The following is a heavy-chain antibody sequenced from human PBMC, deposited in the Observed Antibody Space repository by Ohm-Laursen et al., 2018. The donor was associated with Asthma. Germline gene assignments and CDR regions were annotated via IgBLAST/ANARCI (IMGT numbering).Heavy chain of an antibody. D-gene: IGHD4-23*01. Sequence: ASVKVSCKASGYTFIGYYIHWVRQAPGQGLGWMGIMDPSSNFATYAQKFQGRVTMTRDTSTSTLYMELSGLRSEDTAVYYCARVGKGGNSGIDYWGLGTQVTVTS. J-gene: IGHJ4*02. CDR3: ARVGKGGNSGIDY. CDR1: GYTFIGYY. CDR2: MDPSSNFA. V-gene: IGHV1-46*01.